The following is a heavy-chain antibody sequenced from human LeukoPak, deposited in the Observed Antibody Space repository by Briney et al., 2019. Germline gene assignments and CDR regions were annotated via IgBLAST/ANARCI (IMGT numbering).Heavy chain of an antibody. J-gene: IGHJ4*02. CDR3: AKDAQRGFDYSNSLEY. CDR2: IWSDGTNQ. D-gene: IGHD4-11*01. V-gene: IGHV3-33*06. CDR1: QFRFPFSHYG. Sequence: GGSLRLSCVASQFRFPFSHYGMHWVRQAPGRGLEWVAVIWSDGTNQYYADSVRGRLTISRDNSQNTVYLQMNSLRVEDTAVYFCAKDAQRGFDYSNSLEYWGQGTLVTVSS.